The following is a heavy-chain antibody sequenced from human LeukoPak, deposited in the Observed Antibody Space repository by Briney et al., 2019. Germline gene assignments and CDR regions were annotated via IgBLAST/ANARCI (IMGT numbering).Heavy chain of an antibody. CDR3: ARGSTYYDSSGQVPFDY. CDR1: GFTFSSYA. CDR2: ISYDGSNK. J-gene: IGHJ4*02. Sequence: PGGSLRLSCAASGFTFSSYAMHWVRQAPGKGLEWVAVISYDGSNKYYADSVKGRFTISRGNGKNTLYLQMNSLRAEDTAVYYCARGSTYYDSSGQVPFDYWGQGTLVTVSS. V-gene: IGHV3-30-3*01. D-gene: IGHD3-22*01.